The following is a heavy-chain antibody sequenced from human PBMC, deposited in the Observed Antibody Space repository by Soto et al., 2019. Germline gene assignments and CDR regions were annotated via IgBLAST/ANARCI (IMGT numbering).Heavy chain of an antibody. CDR3: ARAFSSSSAVDL. J-gene: IGHJ5*02. V-gene: IGHV4-31*03. CDR1: GESISSGGYY. CDR2: IYDSESA. D-gene: IGHD6-6*01. Sequence: QVQLQESGPGLVKPSQTLSLTCTVSGESISSGGYYWSWIRHHPGKGLEWIGYIYDSESAYYNPSLKNRVTISMDTSKNQFAMRLSSVTAADTAVYFCARAFSSSSAVDLWGQGTQVTVSS.